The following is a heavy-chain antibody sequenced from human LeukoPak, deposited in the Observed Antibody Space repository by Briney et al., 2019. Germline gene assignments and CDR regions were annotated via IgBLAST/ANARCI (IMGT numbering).Heavy chain of an antibody. J-gene: IGHJ6*02. V-gene: IGHV1-8*01. CDR2: MNPNSGNT. Sequence: ASVKVSCKASGYTFTSYDIHWVRQATGQGLEWMGWMNPNSGNTGYAQKFQGRVTMTRNTSISTAYMELSSLRSEDTAVYYCARGKKSTYYDFWSGYQDYGMDVWGQGTTVTVSS. D-gene: IGHD3-3*01. CDR3: ARGKKSTYYDFWSGYQDYGMDV. CDR1: GYTFTSYD.